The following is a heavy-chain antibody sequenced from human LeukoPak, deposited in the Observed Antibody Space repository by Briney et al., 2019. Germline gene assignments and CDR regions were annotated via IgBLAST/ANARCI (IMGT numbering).Heavy chain of an antibody. CDR3: ARDRRYYDSSAYIRGFDY. D-gene: IGHD3-22*01. CDR1: GGSISSSDW. V-gene: IGHV4-4*02. J-gene: IGHJ4*02. CDR2: IYHSGST. Sequence: PSETLSLTCAVSGGSISSSDWWSWVRQPPGKGLEGIGEIYHSGSTNYNPSLKSRVTISVDKSKNQFSLNLSSVTAADTAVYYCARDRRYYDSSAYIRGFDYWGQGTLVTVSS.